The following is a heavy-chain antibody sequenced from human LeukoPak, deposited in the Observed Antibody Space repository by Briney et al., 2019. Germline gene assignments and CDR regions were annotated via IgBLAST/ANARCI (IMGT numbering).Heavy chain of an antibody. CDR2: ISSSSSYI. CDR1: GFTFSSYS. V-gene: IGHV3-21*01. Sequence: GGSLRLSCAASGFTFSSYSMNWVRQAPGKGLEWVSSISSSSSYIYYADSVKGRFTISRDNAKNSLYLQMNSLRAEDTAVYYCAKDLYGDYDRNYYYYMDVWGKGTTVTISS. CDR3: AKDLYGDYDRNYYYYMDV. J-gene: IGHJ6*03. D-gene: IGHD4-17*01.